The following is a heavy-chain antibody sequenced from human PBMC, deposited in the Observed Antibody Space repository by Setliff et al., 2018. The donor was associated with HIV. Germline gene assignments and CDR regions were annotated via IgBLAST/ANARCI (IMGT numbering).Heavy chain of an antibody. D-gene: IGHD3-10*02. Sequence: PGESLKISCAASGFAVSGNYMGWVRQAPGKGLEWVSTVGAVGSPKFYAESVKGRFAISKDNSKNTLYLQMTSLRDEDTAVYYCAKVLLFGVDVFDIWGQGTMVTVSS. CDR2: VGAVGSPK. J-gene: IGHJ3*02. CDR1: GFAVSGNY. CDR3: AKVLLFGVDVFDI. V-gene: IGHV3-23*01.